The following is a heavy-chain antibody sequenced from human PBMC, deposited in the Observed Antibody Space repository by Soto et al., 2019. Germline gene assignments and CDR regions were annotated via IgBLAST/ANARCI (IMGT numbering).Heavy chain of an antibody. V-gene: IGHV1-18*04. CDR3: ARDQVAKWAPGSAMVNYYYGMDA. D-gene: IGHD5-18*01. CDR1: GYTFTSYG. CDR2: ISVDDGDT. Sequence: SVKVSCKASGYTFTSYGISWVRQAPGQGLEWMGWISVDDGDTNYAQNFQGRVTMSTDTSTSTAYMEMRSLRSDDTAVYYCARDQVAKWAPGSAMVNYYYGMDAWGQGTTVTVSS. J-gene: IGHJ6*02.